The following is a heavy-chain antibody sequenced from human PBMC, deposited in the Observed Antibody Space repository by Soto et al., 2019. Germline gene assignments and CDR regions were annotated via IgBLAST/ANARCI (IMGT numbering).Heavy chain of an antibody. V-gene: IGHV3-23*01. CDR3: ATKGLIAVAGTEGNYFDY. D-gene: IGHD6-19*01. Sequence: EVQLLESGGGLVQPGGSLRLSCAASGFTFSSYAMSWVRQAPGKGLEWVSAISGSGVSTYYADAVKGRFTISRVNSKNTLYLQMNSLRAEDTAVYYCATKGLIAVAGTEGNYFDYWGQGTLVTVSS. CDR2: ISGSGVST. CDR1: GFTFSSYA. J-gene: IGHJ4*02.